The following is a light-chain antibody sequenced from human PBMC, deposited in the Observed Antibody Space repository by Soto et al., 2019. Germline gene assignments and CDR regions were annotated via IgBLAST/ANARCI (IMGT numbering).Light chain of an antibody. V-gene: IGKV1-5*01. CDR2: DAS. Sequence: DIQMTQSPSTLSATAGDRVTITCRASQSISSWLAWYQQKPGKAPKLLIYDASSLESGVPSRFCGNGSGTEFTLTISSLQPDDFATYYCQQYNSYWTFGQGTKV. CDR3: QQYNSYWT. J-gene: IGKJ1*01. CDR1: QSISSW.